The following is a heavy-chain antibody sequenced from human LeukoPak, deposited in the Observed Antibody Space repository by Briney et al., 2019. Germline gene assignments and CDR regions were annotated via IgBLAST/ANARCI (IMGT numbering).Heavy chain of an antibody. CDR1: GGSFSGYY. D-gene: IGHD1-26*01. CDR2: INHSGSI. V-gene: IGHV4-34*01. Sequence: SETLSLTCAVYGGSFSGYYWSWIRQPPGKGLEWIGEINHSGSINYNPSLKSRVTISVDTSKNQFSLKLSSVTAADTAVYYCARFSGSYAPNHFDYWGQGTLVTVSS. J-gene: IGHJ4*02. CDR3: ARFSGSYAPNHFDY.